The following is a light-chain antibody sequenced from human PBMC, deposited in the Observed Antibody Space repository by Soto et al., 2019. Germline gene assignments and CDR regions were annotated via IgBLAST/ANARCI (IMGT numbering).Light chain of an antibody. J-gene: IGKJ1*01. CDR3: QQYNNWPRT. V-gene: IGKV3-15*01. CDR1: QNIRSS. Sequence: EVVMTQYPASLSASPGERVALSCRASQNIRSSLGWYQKRPGQAPRLLIYDASTRDTGIPHRFSGGGSGTEFTLTISSLQSEDFAVYYCQQYNNWPRTFGQGTKVDIK. CDR2: DAS.